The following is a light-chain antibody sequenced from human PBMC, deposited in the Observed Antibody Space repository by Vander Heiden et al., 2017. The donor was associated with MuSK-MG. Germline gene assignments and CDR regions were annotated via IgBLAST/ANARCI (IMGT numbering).Light chain of an antibody. CDR1: QSISKW. CDR2: EGS. J-gene: IGKJ2*01. CDR3: QHYNSHGFT. Sequence: DIQMTQSPSILSASVGDRVTITCRASQSISKWLAWHQQKPGKAPKLLIYEGSSLKSGVPSRFSGSGSGTEFTLTISSLHPDDFATYYCQHYNSHGFTFGQGTKLEI. V-gene: IGKV1-5*01.